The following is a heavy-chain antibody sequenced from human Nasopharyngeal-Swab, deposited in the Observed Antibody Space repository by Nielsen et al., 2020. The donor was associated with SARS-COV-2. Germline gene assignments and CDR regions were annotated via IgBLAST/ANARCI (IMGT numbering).Heavy chain of an antibody. CDR3: SRGGYQLLLRSYYYGMDV. CDR2: VDHTGRT. CDR1: VGSLSAYY. D-gene: IGHD2-2*01. Sequence: SETLSLTCAVHVGSLSAYYWSGVRQPPGKGREWIGEVDHTGRTNNNPSLQSRITMSVETSKNQCSLTLSSVTAAATAVYYCSRGGYQLLLRSYYYGMDVWSQLTTVTVSS. V-gene: IGHV4-34*01. J-gene: IGHJ6*02.